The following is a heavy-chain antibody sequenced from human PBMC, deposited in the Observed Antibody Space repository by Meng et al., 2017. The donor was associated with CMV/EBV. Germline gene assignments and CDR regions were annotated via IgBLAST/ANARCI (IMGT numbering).Heavy chain of an antibody. CDR3: TRMEVGGGSCYSDY. V-gene: IGHV1-46*01. D-gene: IGHD2-15*01. CDR2: INPSGGST. Sequence: QGQLVQSGAEVKKPGASVKVSCKTSGYTFTSYYMHWVRQAPGQGLEWMGIINPSGGSTSYAQKFQGRVTMTRDTSTSTVYMELRSLRSDDTAVYYCTRMEVGGGSCYSDYWGQGTLVTVSS. CDR1: GYTFTSYY. J-gene: IGHJ4*02.